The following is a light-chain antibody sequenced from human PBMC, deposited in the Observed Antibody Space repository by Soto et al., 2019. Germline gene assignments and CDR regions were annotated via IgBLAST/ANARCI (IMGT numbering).Light chain of an antibody. CDR1: QSVSSSY. Sequence: EIVLTRSPXTXSLSXGERATLSCRASQSVSSSYLAWYQQKPGQAPRLLIYGASSRATGIPDRFRGSGSGTDFTLTISSLQPDDFATYYCQHYNSYSEAFGQGTKVDI. CDR3: QHYNSYSEA. V-gene: IGKV3-20*01. CDR2: GAS. J-gene: IGKJ1*01.